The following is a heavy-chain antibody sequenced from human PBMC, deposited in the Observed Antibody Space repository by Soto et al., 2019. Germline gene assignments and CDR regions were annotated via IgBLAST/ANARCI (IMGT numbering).Heavy chain of an antibody. D-gene: IGHD6-13*01. CDR1: GFTFSNYG. V-gene: IGHV3-33*01. CDR2: IWYDGSKE. J-gene: IGHJ4*01. CDR3: ARDFWYEGPHSYFDY. Sequence: GSLRLSCAASGFTFSNYGMYWVRQAPGKGLEWVALIWYDGSKEDYADSVKGRFTISRDNSKNTLYLQMNSLRAEDTAVYHCARDFWYEGPHSYFDYWGQGALVTVSS.